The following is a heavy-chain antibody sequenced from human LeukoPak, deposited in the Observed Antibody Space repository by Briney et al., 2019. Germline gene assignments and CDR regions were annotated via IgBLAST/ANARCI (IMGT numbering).Heavy chain of an antibody. Sequence: SETLSLTCTVSGGSISSYYWSWIRQHPGKGLEWIGYIYYSGSTYYNPSLKSRVTISVDTSKNQFSLKLSSVTAADTAVYYCASLLGIAYFQHWGQGTLVTVSS. J-gene: IGHJ1*01. CDR2: IYYSGST. D-gene: IGHD2-21*01. CDR1: GGSISSYY. CDR3: ASLLGIAYFQH. V-gene: IGHV4-59*06.